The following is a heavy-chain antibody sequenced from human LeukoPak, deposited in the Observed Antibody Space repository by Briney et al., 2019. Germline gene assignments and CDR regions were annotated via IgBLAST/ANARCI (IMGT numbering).Heavy chain of an antibody. Sequence: PSETLSLTCTVSGYSISSGYYWGWIRQPPGKGPEWIGSIYHSGTTYYNPSLKSRVTISVDTSKNQFSLKLSSVTAADTAVYYCEGTYSGSYRQTYYYYYMDVWGKGTTVTVSS. D-gene: IGHD1-26*01. CDR2: IYHSGTT. CDR1: GYSISSGYY. J-gene: IGHJ6*03. CDR3: EGTYSGSYRQTYYYYYMDV. V-gene: IGHV4-38-2*02.